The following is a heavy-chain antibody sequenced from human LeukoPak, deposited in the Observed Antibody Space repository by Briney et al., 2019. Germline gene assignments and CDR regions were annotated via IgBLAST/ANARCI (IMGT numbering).Heavy chain of an antibody. CDR2: INAGGRYS. Sequence: GGSLRLSCVASGFTFPNYAMSWVRQAPGKGLEWVSGINAGGRYSYYADSVKGRFTISRDNSKNTLYLQMNSLRAEDTAVYYCAKDYYYDILTGYFDYWGQGTLVTVSS. CDR1: GFTFPNYA. J-gene: IGHJ4*02. CDR3: AKDYYYDILTGYFDY. V-gene: IGHV3-23*01. D-gene: IGHD3-9*01.